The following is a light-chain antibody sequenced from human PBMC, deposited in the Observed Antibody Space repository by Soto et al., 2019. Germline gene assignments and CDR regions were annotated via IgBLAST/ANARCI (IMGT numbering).Light chain of an antibody. CDR1: SSNIGAGYD. CDR3: QSYDSSLSGYV. J-gene: IGLJ1*01. CDR2: GNS. V-gene: IGLV1-40*01. Sequence: QSVLTQPPSVSGAPGQRVTISCTGSSSNIGAGYDVHWYQQLPGTAPKLLIHGNSNRPSGVPDRFSGSKSGTSASLAITGLQAEDEADYYCQSYDSSLSGYVFGTGTQLTVL.